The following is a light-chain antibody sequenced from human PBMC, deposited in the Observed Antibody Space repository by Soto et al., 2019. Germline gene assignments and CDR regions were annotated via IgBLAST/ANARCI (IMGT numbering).Light chain of an antibody. CDR1: SYNISGTNY. J-gene: IGLJ2*01. CDR3: ASWDDRLGAVI. CDR2: SNN. V-gene: IGLV1-47*02. Sequence: QSVLTQPPSASGTPGQKVFISCSGSSYNISGTNYAYWYQQLPGAAPKLLMHSNNLRPSGVPERISGSKFGTAASLAISGLRSEDEAVYYCASWDDRLGAVIFGGGTKLTVL.